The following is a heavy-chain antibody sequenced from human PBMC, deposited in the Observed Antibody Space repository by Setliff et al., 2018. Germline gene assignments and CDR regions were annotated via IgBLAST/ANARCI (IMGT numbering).Heavy chain of an antibody. V-gene: IGHV4-38-2*02. CDR2: FYHSGNT. Sequence: PSETLSLTCTVFGYSITSGYYWGWIRQPPGKGLEWIGCFYHSGNTYYNPSLKSRVSISPDTSRNQFSLRLSSVTAADTAVYYCTVYNTGSSKDHYWGQGTPVTVSS. J-gene: IGHJ4*02. CDR1: GYSITSGYY. D-gene: IGHD2-8*02. CDR3: TVYNTGSSKDHY.